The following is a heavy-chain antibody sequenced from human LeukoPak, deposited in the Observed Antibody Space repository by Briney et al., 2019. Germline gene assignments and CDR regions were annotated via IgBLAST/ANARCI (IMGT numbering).Heavy chain of an antibody. Sequence: SETLSLTCTVSGGSISSGGYYWSWIRQHPGKGLEWIGYIYYSGSTYYNPSLKSRVTISVDTSKNQFSLKLSSVTAADTAVYYCAREYQLLYDYWGQGTLVTVSS. CDR2: IYYSGST. V-gene: IGHV4-31*03. J-gene: IGHJ4*02. CDR1: GGSISSGGYY. D-gene: IGHD2-2*02. CDR3: AREYQLLYDY.